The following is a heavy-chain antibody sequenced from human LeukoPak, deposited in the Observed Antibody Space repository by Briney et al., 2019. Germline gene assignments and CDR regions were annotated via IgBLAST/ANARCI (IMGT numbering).Heavy chain of an antibody. CDR2: IYSDGGRT. V-gene: IGHV3-74*01. D-gene: IGHD3-10*01. J-gene: IGHJ4*02. Sequence: GGSLRLSCAGSGFTLNTYWMHWVRQGPGKGLVWVSRIYSDGGRTNYADSVKGRFTISGDTAKNTLYLQMNSLRAEDTAVYYCARDLVLLFARGQGTLVTVSS. CDR1: GFTLNTYW. CDR3: ARDLVLLFA.